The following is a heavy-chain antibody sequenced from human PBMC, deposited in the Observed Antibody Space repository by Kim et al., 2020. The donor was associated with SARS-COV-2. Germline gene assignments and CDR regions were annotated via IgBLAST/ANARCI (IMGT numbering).Heavy chain of an antibody. CDR1: GFMFSAYR. V-gene: IGHV3-21*01. D-gene: IGHD3-16*01. CDR3: VTDVLASVWGY. CDR2: ISSYSYYI. J-gene: IGHJ4*02. Sequence: GGSLRLSCVASGFMFSAYRMDWVRQAPGKGPEWVSSISSYSYYIYYADSVKGRFTISRDNAKNSVFLQMNSLRPEDTAVYYCVTDVLASVWGYWGQGTLVTVS.